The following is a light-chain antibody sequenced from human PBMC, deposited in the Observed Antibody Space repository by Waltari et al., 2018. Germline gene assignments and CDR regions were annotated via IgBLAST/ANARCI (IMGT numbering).Light chain of an antibody. CDR2: EAS. Sequence: IQMTQSPSTLSASVGDRVTITCRASLSVSTWLAWYQQKPGKAPKLLISEASNLESGGPSRFRGSGSGTEFTLTISSLQPDDFATYFCQQYNSFSRTFGQGTKVEIK. CDR3: QQYNSFSRT. J-gene: IGKJ1*01. V-gene: IGKV1-5*03. CDR1: LSVSTW.